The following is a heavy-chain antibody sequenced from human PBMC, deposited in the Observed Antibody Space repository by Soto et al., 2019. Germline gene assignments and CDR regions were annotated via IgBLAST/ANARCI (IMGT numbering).Heavy chain of an antibody. J-gene: IGHJ4*02. D-gene: IGHD1-1*01. Sequence: PSETLSLTCTVSGGSISSYYWSWIRQPPGKGLEWIGYIYYSGSTNYNPSLKSRVTISVDTSKNQFSLKLSSVTAADTAVYYCARALEVGWPPRPSYFDYWGQGTLVTVPQ. CDR3: ARALEVGWPPRPSYFDY. V-gene: IGHV4-59*01. CDR2: IYYSGST. CDR1: GGSISSYY.